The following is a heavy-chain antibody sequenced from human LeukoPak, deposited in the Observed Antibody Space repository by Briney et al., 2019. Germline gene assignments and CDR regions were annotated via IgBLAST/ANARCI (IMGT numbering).Heavy chain of an antibody. V-gene: IGHV3-48*02. J-gene: IGHJ4*02. Sequence: PGGSLRLSCAASGFTFSSYSVIWARQAPGKGLEWVSYVSSSGTTTYYADSVKGRFTISRDNGKNLVSLQMSSLRDKDTAVYYCARADRDGNKRFLDWGQGTLVTVSS. CDR1: GFTFSSYS. CDR3: ARADRDGNKRFLD. D-gene: IGHD5-24*01. CDR2: VSSSGTTT.